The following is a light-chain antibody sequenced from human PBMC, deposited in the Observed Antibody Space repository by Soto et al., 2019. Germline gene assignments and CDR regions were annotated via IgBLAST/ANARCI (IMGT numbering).Light chain of an antibody. Sequence: DIQMTQSPSTLSASVGARVTITCRASQSISNWLAWYQQKPGKAPNLLIYDASSLESEVPSRFSGSGSGTEFTLTISSLQPDDFATYYCQQYYSYSRTFGQGTKVEIK. V-gene: IGKV1-5*01. CDR3: QQYYSYSRT. CDR2: DAS. CDR1: QSISNW. J-gene: IGKJ1*01.